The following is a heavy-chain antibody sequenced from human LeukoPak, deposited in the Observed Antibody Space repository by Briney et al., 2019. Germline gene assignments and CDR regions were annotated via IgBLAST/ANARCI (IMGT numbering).Heavy chain of an antibody. D-gene: IGHD6-19*01. CDR3: ATYSSGWWETLDY. Sequence: TSESLSLTCTVPGGSISSSYWSWIRQPPGKGLEWIGYIYYSGNTNYNPSLKSRVTISVDTSKNQFSLKLSSVTAADTAVYYCATYSSGWWETLDYWGQGTLVTVSS. V-gene: IGHV4-59*08. J-gene: IGHJ4*02. CDR2: IYYSGNT. CDR1: GGSISSSY.